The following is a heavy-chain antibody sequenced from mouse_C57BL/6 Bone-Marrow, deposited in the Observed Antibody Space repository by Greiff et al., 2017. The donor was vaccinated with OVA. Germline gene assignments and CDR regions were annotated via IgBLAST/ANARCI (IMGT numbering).Heavy chain of an antibody. CDR3: ARLITTVVAYWYFDV. V-gene: IGHV3-6*01. CDR2: ISYDGSN. J-gene: IGHJ1*03. Sequence: EVKLQESGPGLVKPSQSLSLTCSVTGYSITSGYYWNWIRQFPGNKLEWMGYISYDGSNNYNPSLKNRISITRDTSKNQFFLKLNSVTTEDTATYYCARLITTVVAYWYFDVWGTGTTVTVSS. D-gene: IGHD1-1*01. CDR1: GYSITSGYY.